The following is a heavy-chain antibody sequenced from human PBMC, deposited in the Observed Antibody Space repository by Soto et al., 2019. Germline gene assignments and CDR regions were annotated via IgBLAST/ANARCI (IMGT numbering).Heavy chain of an antibody. CDR3: ARDSNYYDRRGYYPWYFVYGMDV. CDR2: IYYSGST. CDR1: GGSISSYY. D-gene: IGHD3-22*01. Sequence: PSETLSLTCTVSGGSISSYYWSWIRQPPGKGLEWIGYIYYSGSTNYNPSLKSRVTISVDTSKNQFSLKLSSVTAADTAVYYCARDSNYYDRRGYYPWYFVYGMDVWGQGTTVTVSS. V-gene: IGHV4-59*01. J-gene: IGHJ6*02.